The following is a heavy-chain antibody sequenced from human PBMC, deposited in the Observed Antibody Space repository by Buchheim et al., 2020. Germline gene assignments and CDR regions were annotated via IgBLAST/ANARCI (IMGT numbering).Heavy chain of an antibody. CDR2: ISGSGSTI. CDR1: RFTFSSYA. V-gene: IGHV3-48*03. Sequence: EVQLLESGGGLVQPGGSLRLSCAASRFTFSSYAMSWVRQAPGKGLEWVSYISGSGSTIYYADSVKGRFTIFRDNAKNSLYLQMNSLRAEDTAVYYCAREYYGDPDYWGQGTL. D-gene: IGHD4-17*01. CDR3: AREYYGDPDY. J-gene: IGHJ4*02.